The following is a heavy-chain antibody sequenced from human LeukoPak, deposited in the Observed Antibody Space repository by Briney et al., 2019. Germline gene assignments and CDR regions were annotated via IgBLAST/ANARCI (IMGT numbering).Heavy chain of an antibody. V-gene: IGHV4-39*01. CDR3: ARPLSGGSCFAG. CDR2: GYYSGTT. J-gene: IGHJ4*02. CDR1: GGSISSSSYY. D-gene: IGHD2-15*01. Sequence: SETLSLTCTVSGGSISSSSYYWGWMRQPPGKGGEWIGSGYYSGTTYYNPSLKSRVTISVDTSKNQFSLKLTSVTAADTAVYYCARPLSGGSCFAGWGQGTLVTVSS.